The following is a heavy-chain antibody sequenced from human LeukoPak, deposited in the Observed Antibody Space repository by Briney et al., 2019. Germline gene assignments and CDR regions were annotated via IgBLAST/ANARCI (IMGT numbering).Heavy chain of an antibody. CDR2: INSDGSST. V-gene: IGHV3-74*01. CDR3: ARGEVRTGFYFDY. D-gene: IGHD3-16*01. CDR1: GFTFSSYW. Sequence: SGGSLRLPCAASGFTFSSYWMHWVRQAPGKGLVWVSRINSDGSSTSYADSVKGRFTISRDNAKNTLYLQMNSLRAEDTAVYYCARGEVRTGFYFDYWGQGTLVTVSS. J-gene: IGHJ4*02.